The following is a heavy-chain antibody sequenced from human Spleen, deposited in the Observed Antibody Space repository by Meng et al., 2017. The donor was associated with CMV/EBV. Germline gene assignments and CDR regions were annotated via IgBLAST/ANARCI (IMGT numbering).Heavy chain of an antibody. CDR1: VGSTSSGDYY. CDR3: ARVGSGSSKNDY. CDR2: IYYSGST. V-gene: IGHV4-30-4*08. Sequence: LQSPGPARVNPSQTPPLTCTVSVGSTSSGDYYWSWIRQPPGKGLEWIGYIYYSGSTYYNPSLKSRVTISVDTSKNQFSLKLSSVTAADTAVYYCARVGSGSSKNDYWGQGTLVTVSS. D-gene: IGHD1-26*01. J-gene: IGHJ4*02.